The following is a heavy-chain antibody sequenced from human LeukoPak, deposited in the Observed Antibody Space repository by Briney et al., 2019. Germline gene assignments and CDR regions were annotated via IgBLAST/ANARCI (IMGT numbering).Heavy chain of an antibody. CDR2: INTNTGNP. D-gene: IGHD6-19*01. Sequence: ASVKVSCKASRYTFTSYAMNWVRQAPGQGLEWMGWINTNTGNPTYAQGFTGRFVFSLDTSVSTAYLQISSLKAEDTAVYYCARDTYLAVAGPYYYGMDVWGQGTTVTVSS. CDR3: ARDTYLAVAGPYYYGMDV. J-gene: IGHJ6*02. CDR1: RYTFTSYA. V-gene: IGHV7-4-1*02.